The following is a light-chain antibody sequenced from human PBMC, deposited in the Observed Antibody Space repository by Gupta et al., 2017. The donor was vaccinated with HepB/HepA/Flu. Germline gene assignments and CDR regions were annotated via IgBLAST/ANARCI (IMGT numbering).Light chain of an antibody. V-gene: IGLV1-44*01. Sequence: QSVLTQPPPASVTPGQRVTISCSGSNSNVGSHAVNWYQQVPGTAPKLLIYNNNERPSGVPDRFSESKSGTSASLAIRGLRAEDEADYYCATWDYSGNGLVFGGGTKLTVL. CDR1: NSNVGSHA. CDR2: NNN. CDR3: ATWDYSGNGLV. J-gene: IGLJ3*02.